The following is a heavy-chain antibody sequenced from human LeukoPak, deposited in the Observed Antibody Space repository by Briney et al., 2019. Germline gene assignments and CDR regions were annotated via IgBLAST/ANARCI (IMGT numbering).Heavy chain of an antibody. J-gene: IGHJ4*02. D-gene: IGHD4-17*01. Sequence: SGESLKISCKGSGYSFTDYWIGWVRQMPGKGLEWMTIIYPGDSETRYSPSFQGQVTISADKSIGTMYLQWSSLKASDTAMYYCARALRTGQGDYVPVLWGQGTLVIVSS. CDR1: GYSFTDYW. CDR3: ARALRTGQGDYVPVL. CDR2: IYPGDSET. V-gene: IGHV5-51*01.